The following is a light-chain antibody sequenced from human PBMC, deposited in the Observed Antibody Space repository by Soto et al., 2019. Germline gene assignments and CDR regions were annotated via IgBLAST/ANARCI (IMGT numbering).Light chain of an antibody. CDR3: SSYTSSSTQV. Sequence: QSVLTQPASVSGSPGQWITISCTGTSSDVGSYNYVSWYQQHPGKVPKLMIYDVSNRPSGVSDRFSGSKSGNTASLTISGLQAEDEADYYCSSYTSSSTQVFGGGTKVTVL. CDR1: SSDVGSYNY. J-gene: IGLJ2*01. CDR2: DVS. V-gene: IGLV2-14*01.